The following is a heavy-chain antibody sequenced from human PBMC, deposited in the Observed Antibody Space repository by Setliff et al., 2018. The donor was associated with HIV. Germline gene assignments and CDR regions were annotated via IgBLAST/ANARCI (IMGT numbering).Heavy chain of an antibody. Sequence: PSETLSLTCAVYGGPLSGHYWSWIRQPPGQGLEWIGETSHSGKTNYNPSLKSRVTISVDTSKNQFSLKLTSVTAADTAVYYCVTSSSWSSRLNFWGPGMLVTVS. V-gene: IGHV4-34*01. D-gene: IGHD2-2*01. J-gene: IGHJ4*02. CDR2: TSHSGKT. CDR1: GGPLSGHY. CDR3: VTSSSWSSRLNF.